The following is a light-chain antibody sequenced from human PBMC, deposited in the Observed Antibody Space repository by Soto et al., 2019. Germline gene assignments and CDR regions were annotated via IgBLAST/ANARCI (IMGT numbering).Light chain of an antibody. CDR2: GAS. CDR1: SSDIGGSNY. V-gene: IGLV2-14*03. Sequence: QSALTQPASVSGSPGQSITISCAGTSSDIGGSNYVSWYQQHPGKAPKLMIYGASNRPSGVSNRFSGSKSGNTASLTISGLQAEDEADYFCYSSRSSSSTFYVFGTGTKVTVL. CDR3: YSSRSSSSTFYV. J-gene: IGLJ1*01.